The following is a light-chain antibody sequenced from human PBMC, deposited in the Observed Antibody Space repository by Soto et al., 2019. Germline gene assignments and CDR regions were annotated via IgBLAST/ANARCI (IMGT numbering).Light chain of an antibody. CDR3: QHYNNLPPFT. Sequence: DIQMPPSPSSLSASVGARVSITCQARADIRTSLSWFQHKPGRAPKLLIYGASYLETGVPSRFRGSGDRTDFALTISSLQPEDIATHYCQHYNNLPPFTVGPGTRVDGK. J-gene: IGKJ3*01. CDR1: ADIRTS. CDR2: GAS. V-gene: IGKV1-33*01.